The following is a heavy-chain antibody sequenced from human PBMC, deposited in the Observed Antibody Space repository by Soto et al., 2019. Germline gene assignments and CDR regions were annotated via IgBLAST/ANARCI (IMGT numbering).Heavy chain of an antibody. Sequence: QVQLVQSGAEVKKPGSSVKVSCKASGGTFSSYAISWVRQAPGQGLEWMGGIIPIFGTANYAQKFQGRVTITADDSTRTAYMGVSSLRSEDMAVYYCARLGATGDSSECDYWGQGTLVTVSS. J-gene: IGHJ4*02. D-gene: IGHD6-19*01. V-gene: IGHV1-69*01. CDR1: GGTFSSYA. CDR2: IIPIFGTA. CDR3: ARLGATGDSSECDY.